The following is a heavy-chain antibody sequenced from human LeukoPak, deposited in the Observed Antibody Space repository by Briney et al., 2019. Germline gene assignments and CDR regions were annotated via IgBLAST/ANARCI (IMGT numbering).Heavy chain of an antibody. J-gene: IGHJ4*02. CDR2: INQDGSRE. V-gene: IGHV3-7*01. Sequence: GGSLRLSCTASGFIFSNYWMTWVRQAPGKGLEWVAQINQDGSREYYIDSVKARFSISRDNARNSLSLQMNSLRAEDTAVYYCVRDGGVSGYDLLDYWGQGTLVTVSS. CDR3: VRDGGVSGYDLLDY. D-gene: IGHD5-12*01. CDR1: GFIFSNYW.